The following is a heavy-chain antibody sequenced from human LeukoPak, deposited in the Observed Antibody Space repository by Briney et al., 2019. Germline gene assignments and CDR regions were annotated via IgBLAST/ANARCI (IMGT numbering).Heavy chain of an antibody. CDR3: ARDQDYYDSSGYFDY. V-gene: IGHV3-73*01. CDR2: IRSKANSYAT. Sequence: GGSLRLSCAASGFTFSGSAMHWVRQASGKGLEWVGRIRSKANSYATAYAASVKGRFTISRDDSKNTAYLQMNSLRADDTAVYYCARDQDYYDSSGYFDYWGQGTLVTVSS. CDR1: GFTFSGSA. D-gene: IGHD3-22*01. J-gene: IGHJ4*02.